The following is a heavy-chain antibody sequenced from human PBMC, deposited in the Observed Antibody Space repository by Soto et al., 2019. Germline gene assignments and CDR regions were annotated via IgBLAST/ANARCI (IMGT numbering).Heavy chain of an antibody. D-gene: IGHD1-26*01. Sequence: QVQLVQSGAEVKKPGASVKVSCKASGYTFTGYYMHWVRQAPGQGLEWMGWINPNSGGTNYAQKFQGWVTMTRDTSFSTAYRELRRLRSYATAVYYRARQWVSYGMDVWGQGTTVTVSS. V-gene: IGHV1-2*04. J-gene: IGHJ6*02. CDR1: GYTFTGYY. CDR3: ARQWVSYGMDV. CDR2: INPNSGGT.